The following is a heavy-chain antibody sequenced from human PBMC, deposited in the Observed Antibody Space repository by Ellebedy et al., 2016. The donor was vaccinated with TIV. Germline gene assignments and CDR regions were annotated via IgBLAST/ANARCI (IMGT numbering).Heavy chain of an antibody. CDR2: INHSGST. J-gene: IGHJ6*03. D-gene: IGHD1-26*01. CDR1: GGSFSGYY. CDR3: ALLPTTYYYYMDV. Sequence: SETLSLXCAVYGGSFSGYYWSWIRQPPGKGLEWIGEINHSGSTNYNPSLKSRVTISVDTSKNQFSLKLSSVTAADTAVYYCALLPTTYYYYMDVWGKGTTVTVSS. V-gene: IGHV4-34*01.